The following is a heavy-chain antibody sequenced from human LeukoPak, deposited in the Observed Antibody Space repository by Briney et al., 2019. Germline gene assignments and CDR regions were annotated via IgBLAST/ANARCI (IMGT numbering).Heavy chain of an antibody. Sequence: GASVKVSCKASGYTFTTYGISWVRQAPGQGLEWMGWISADNGNTNYAQKFQGRAIMTTDTSTSTAYMELRSLRSDDTAVYYCARDDCSGGSCYTAYWGQGTLVTVSS. CDR2: ISADNGNT. D-gene: IGHD2-15*01. V-gene: IGHV1-18*01. CDR1: GYTFTTYG. CDR3: ARDDCSGGSCYTAY. J-gene: IGHJ4*02.